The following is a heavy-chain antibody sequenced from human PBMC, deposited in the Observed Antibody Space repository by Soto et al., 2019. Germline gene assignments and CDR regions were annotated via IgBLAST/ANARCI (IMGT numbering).Heavy chain of an antibody. Sequence: GGSLSLPCVVSGFTFSDFGMHWVRQSPGEGLAWVARISKDGLDRYYSESVKGRCTISRDDSKNTVFLQMNSLKVEDPAAYFCARGGGYDSFDFWGQGIQVTVSS. D-gene: IGHD2-15*01. CDR3: ARGGGYDSFDF. V-gene: IGHV3-30*19. J-gene: IGHJ4*02. CDR1: GFTFSDFG. CDR2: ISKDGLDR.